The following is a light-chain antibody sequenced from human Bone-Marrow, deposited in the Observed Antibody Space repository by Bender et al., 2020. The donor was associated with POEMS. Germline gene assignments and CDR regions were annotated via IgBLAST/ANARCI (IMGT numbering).Light chain of an antibody. CDR1: NLDDQY. CDR2: QDT. CDR3: QVWDSNSAHVI. V-gene: IGLV3-1*01. Sequence: SYDLTQPPSVSVSPGQTARIPCSGDNLDDQYVSWYQQKAGQSPVMIIYQDTQRPSGLPERFPGSNSDDTATLTISGAQAMDEADYYCQVWDSNSAHVIFGGGTTVTVL. J-gene: IGLJ2*01.